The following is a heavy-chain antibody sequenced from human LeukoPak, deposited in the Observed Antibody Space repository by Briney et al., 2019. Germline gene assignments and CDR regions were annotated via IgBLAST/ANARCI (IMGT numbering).Heavy chain of an antibody. CDR3: ARDSALWFGELLYQPAEYYYYYYGMDV. V-gene: IGHV1-69*04. D-gene: IGHD3-10*01. Sequence: SVKVSCKASGGTFSSYAISWVRQAPGQGLEWMGRIIPILGIANYAQKFQGRVTITADKSTSTAYMELSSLRSEDTAVYYCARDSALWFGELLYQPAEYYYYYYGMDVWGQGTTVTVSS. J-gene: IGHJ6*02. CDR2: IIPILGIA. CDR1: GGTFSSYA.